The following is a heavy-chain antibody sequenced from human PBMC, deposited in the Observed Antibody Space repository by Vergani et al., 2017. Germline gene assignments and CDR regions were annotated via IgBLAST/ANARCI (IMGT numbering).Heavy chain of an antibody. CDR3: ARDMITFGGVPPTSVDY. CDR1: GFTFSSYA. D-gene: IGHD3-16*01. J-gene: IGHJ4*02. V-gene: IGHV3-30-3*01. Sequence: QVQLVESGGGVVQPGRSLRLSCAASGFTFSSYAMHWVRQAPGKGLGWVAVISYDGSNKYYADSVKGRFTISRDNSKNTLYLQMNSLRAEDTAVYYCARDMITFGGVPPTSVDYWGQGTLVTVSS. CDR2: ISYDGSNK.